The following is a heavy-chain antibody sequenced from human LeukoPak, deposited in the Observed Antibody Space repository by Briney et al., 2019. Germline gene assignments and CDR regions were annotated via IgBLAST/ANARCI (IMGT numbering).Heavy chain of an antibody. D-gene: IGHD2-15*01. CDR1: GGSISSYY. Sequence: SETLSLTCTVSGGSISSYYWSWIRQPPGKGLEWIAYIYNSGTNYNPSLKSRVTISVDTSKNQFSLNLNSVTAADTAVYYCARGRVAFDLWGRGTLVTVSS. CDR2: IYNSGT. J-gene: IGHJ2*01. V-gene: IGHV4-59*12. CDR3: ARGRVAFDL.